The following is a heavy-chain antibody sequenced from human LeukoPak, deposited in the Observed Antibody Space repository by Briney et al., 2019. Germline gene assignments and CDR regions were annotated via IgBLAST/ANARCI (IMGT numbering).Heavy chain of an antibody. CDR2: IKEDGSEK. Sequence: GGSLRLSCAASGFTFSSYWMHWVRQAPGKGLEWVANIKEDGSEKHYVDSVKGRFTVSRDNAKKSVYLQMSSLRVEDTAVYYCARDLSRIHLWSNPYFDYWGQGTLVTVSS. CDR1: GFTFSSYW. CDR3: ARDLSRIHLWSNPYFDY. J-gene: IGHJ4*02. V-gene: IGHV3-7*01. D-gene: IGHD5-18*01.